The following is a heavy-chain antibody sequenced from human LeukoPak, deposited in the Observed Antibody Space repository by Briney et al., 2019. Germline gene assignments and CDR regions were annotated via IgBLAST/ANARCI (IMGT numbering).Heavy chain of an antibody. J-gene: IGHJ4*02. Sequence: SETLSLTCAVYGGSFSGYYWSWIRQPPGKGLEWIGEINHSGSTNYNPSLKSRVTISVDTSKNQFSLKLSSVTAADTAVYYRASGRDIDYWGQGTLVTVSS. CDR1: GGSFSGYY. V-gene: IGHV4-34*01. CDR2: INHSGST. D-gene: IGHD2-15*01. CDR3: ASGRDIDY.